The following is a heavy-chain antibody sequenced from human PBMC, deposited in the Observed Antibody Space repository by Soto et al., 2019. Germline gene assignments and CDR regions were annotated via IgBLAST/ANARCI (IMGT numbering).Heavy chain of an antibody. J-gene: IGHJ6*02. CDR2: IYYSGST. D-gene: IGHD3-3*01. CDR3: ARASDFWSGYYYGMDV. Sequence: SETLSLTCTVSGGSISSGGGYWSWIRQHPGKGLEWIGYIYYSGSTYYNPSLKSRVTISVDTSKNQFSLKLSSVTAADTAVYYCARASDFWSGYYYGMDVWGQGTTVTVSS. V-gene: IGHV4-31*03. CDR1: GGSISSGGGY.